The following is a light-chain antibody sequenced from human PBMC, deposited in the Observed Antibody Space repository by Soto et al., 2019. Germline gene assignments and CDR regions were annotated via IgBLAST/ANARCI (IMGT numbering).Light chain of an antibody. CDR2: GAS. CDR1: QSVHNF. V-gene: IGKV3-11*01. CDR3: QQYGSSGT. J-gene: IGKJ1*01. Sequence: VLTQSPATLSLSPGDRAALSCKASQSVHNFLAWYKQKPGQAPRILIYGASNRAAGIPARFSGSGSGTDFTLTINSLEPEDFAVYYCQQYGSSGTLGQGTKVDIK.